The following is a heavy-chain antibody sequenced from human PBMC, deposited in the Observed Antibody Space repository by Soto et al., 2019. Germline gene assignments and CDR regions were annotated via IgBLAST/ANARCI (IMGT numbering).Heavy chain of an antibody. CDR1: GFTFSDYY. CDR2: ISSSSSYT. CDR3: ARDLIPFTRSYYLSGAFDI. Sequence: GGSLRLSCAASGFTFSDYYMSWIRQAPGKGLEWVSYISSSSSYTNYADSVKGRFTISRDKAKNSLYLQMNSLRAEDTAVYYCARDLIPFTRSYYLSGAFDIWGQGTMVTVSS. J-gene: IGHJ3*02. V-gene: IGHV3-11*06. D-gene: IGHD1-26*01.